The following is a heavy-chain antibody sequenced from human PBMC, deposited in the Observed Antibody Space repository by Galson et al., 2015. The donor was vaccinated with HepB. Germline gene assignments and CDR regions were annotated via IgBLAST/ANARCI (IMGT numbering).Heavy chain of an antibody. CDR3: AADAGFDSPWYYFDR. Sequence: SLRLSCAASGVTFSGYAMSWVRQTPGKGLEYIAYISSGSSNIYYAASVKGRFTISRDHVEGSLTLQMTGLRDEDTAVYYCAADAGFDSPWYYFDRWGQGALVTVSS. CDR1: GVTFSGYA. D-gene: IGHD2-15*01. CDR2: ISSGSSNI. J-gene: IGHJ4*02. V-gene: IGHV3-48*02.